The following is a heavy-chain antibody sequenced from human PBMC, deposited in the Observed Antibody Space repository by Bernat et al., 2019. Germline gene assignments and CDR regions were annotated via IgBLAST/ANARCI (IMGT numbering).Heavy chain of an antibody. J-gene: IGHJ4*02. V-gene: IGHV4-59*01. D-gene: IGHD7-27*01. CDR2: IYYSGST. CDR3: ARVRQLGSGVDY. CDR1: GGSISSYY. Sequence: QVQLQESGPGLVKPSETLSLTCTVSGGSISSYYWSWIRQPPEKGLEWIGYIYYSGSTNYNPSLKSRVTISVDTSKNQFSLKLSSVTAADTAVYYCARVRQLGSGVDYWGQGTLVTVSS.